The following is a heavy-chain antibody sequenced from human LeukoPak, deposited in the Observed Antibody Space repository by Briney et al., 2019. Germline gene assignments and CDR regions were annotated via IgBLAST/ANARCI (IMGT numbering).Heavy chain of an antibody. V-gene: IGHV3-23*01. Sequence: QAGGSLRLSCAASGFTFSNYAMCWVRQAPGKGLEWVSGINDRGVDTYYTDSVKGRFTISRDNSKNTLFLQMNSLTAEDTAVYYCAKGSSPLGHFDCWGQGTLVTVSS. J-gene: IGHJ4*02. CDR2: INDRGVDT. CDR1: GFTFSNYA. CDR3: AKGSSPLGHFDC. D-gene: IGHD6-13*01.